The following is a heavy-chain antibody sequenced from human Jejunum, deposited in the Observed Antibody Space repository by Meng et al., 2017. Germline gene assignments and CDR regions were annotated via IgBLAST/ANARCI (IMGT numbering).Heavy chain of an antibody. J-gene: IGHJ4*02. D-gene: IGHD5-18*01. CDR3: ARGGYYSFDY. V-gene: IGHV4-4*02. CDR1: GGSIRSVYW. Sequence: QVEVQESGQGLVQASEPLSLTCAVSGGSIRSVYWWTWVRQSPGKGLEWIGEIYHSGRTNYNPSFKSRVTISVDKSKNQFSLKLTSVTAADTAVYYCARGGYYSFDYWGQGTLVTVSS. CDR2: IYHSGRT.